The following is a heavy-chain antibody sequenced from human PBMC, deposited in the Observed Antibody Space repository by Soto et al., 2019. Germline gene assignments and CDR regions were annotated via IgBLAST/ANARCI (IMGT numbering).Heavy chain of an antibody. CDR1: GGSITSYY. J-gene: IGHJ1*01. CDR3: ATDYRDDYRRLFIQH. V-gene: IGHV4-59*01. Sequence: PSETLSLTCTVSGGSITSYYWSWIRQPPGKGLEWLGYIANSGANNYSPSVKSRVTISLDTSKRQFFLKLNSVTAADTAIYYCATDYRDDYRRLFIQHWGQGTPVTVPS. D-gene: IGHD4-4*01. CDR2: IANSGAN.